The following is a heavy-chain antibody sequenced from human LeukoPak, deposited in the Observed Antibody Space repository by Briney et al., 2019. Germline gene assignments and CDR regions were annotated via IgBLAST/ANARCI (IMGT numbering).Heavy chain of an antibody. CDR1: GFTFSSYS. D-gene: IGHD3-22*01. CDR3: ARVIIRGYSDSSGYLDY. V-gene: IGHV3-48*02. Sequence: PGGSLRLSCAASGFTFSSYSMNWVRQAPGKGLEWVSYVSSSSSTIYYADSVKGRFTISRDNAKNSLYLQMNSLRDEDTAVYYCARVIIRGYSDSSGYLDYWGQGTLVTVSS. CDR2: VSSSSSTI. J-gene: IGHJ4*02.